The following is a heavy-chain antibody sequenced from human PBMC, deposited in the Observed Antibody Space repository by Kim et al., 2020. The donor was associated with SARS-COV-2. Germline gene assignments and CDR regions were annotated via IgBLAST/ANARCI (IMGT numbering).Heavy chain of an antibody. CDR3: ACVGTGDSFPLALEY. V-gene: IGHV1-2*02. CDR2: INTNSGGT. Sequence: ASVKVSCKASGYTFTGYQMHWVRQAPGQGLEWMGWINTNSGGTKYAQKFQGRVTMTRDTSITTAHMELSRLTCYDAAVYYCACVGTGDSFPLALEYCGQG. CDR1: GYTFTGYQ. J-gene: IGHJ4*02. D-gene: IGHD7-27*01.